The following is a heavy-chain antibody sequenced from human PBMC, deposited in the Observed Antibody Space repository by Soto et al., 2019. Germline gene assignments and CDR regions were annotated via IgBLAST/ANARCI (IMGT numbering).Heavy chain of an antibody. V-gene: IGHV5-10-1*01. CDR1: GYSFAGYW. CDR3: ARQIYDAATGTNSPYYFDS. CDR2: IDPSDSQT. Sequence: GESLKISCKGSGYSFAGYWITWLRQKPGKALEWMGRIDPSDSQTYYSPSFRGHVTISATKSITTVFLQWSSLRASDTAMYYCARQIYDAATGTNSPYYFDSWRQGTPVTLAS. J-gene: IGHJ4*02. D-gene: IGHD2-15*01.